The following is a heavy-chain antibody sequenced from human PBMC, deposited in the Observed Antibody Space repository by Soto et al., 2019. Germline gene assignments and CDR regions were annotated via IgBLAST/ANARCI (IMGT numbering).Heavy chain of an antibody. V-gene: IGHV1-18*01. CDR2: ISAYNGNT. CDR3: ARVSVGAAAGKVGHFDL. CDR1: GYTFTSYG. D-gene: IGHD6-13*01. J-gene: IGHJ2*01. Sequence: ASVKVSCKASGYTFTSYGISWVRQAPGQGLEWMGWISAYNGNTNYAQKLQGRVTMTTDTSTSTAYMELRSLRSDDTAVYYCARVSVGAAAGKVGHFDLWGRGTLVTVSS.